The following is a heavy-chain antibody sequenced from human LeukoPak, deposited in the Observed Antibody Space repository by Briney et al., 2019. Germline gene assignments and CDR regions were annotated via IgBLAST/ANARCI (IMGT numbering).Heavy chain of an antibody. CDR1: GFTFSSYG. J-gene: IGHJ6*02. CDR2: ISYDGSNK. D-gene: IGHD3-3*01. V-gene: IGHV3-30*18. CDR3: AKDGSAYYDFWSGYSTGYYYYGMDV. Sequence: GGSLRLSCAASGFTFSSYGMHWVRQAPGKGLEWVAFISYDGSNKYYADSVKGRFTISRDNSKNTLYLQMNSLRAEDTAVYYCAKDGSAYYDFWSGYSTGYYYYGMDVWGQGTTVTVSS.